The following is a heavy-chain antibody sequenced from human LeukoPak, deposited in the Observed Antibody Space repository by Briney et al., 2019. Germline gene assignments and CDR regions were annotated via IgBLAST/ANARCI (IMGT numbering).Heavy chain of an antibody. J-gene: IGHJ4*02. V-gene: IGHV4-30-4*08. CDR1: GGSISSGDYY. D-gene: IGHD6-13*01. Sequence: SETLSLTCTVSGGSISSGDYYWSWIRQPPGKGLEWIGYIYYSGSTYYNPSLKSRVTISVDTSKNQFSLKLSSVTAADTAVYYCASSLVAAAESLDYWGQGTLVTVSS. CDR3: ASSLVAAAESLDY. CDR2: IYYSGST.